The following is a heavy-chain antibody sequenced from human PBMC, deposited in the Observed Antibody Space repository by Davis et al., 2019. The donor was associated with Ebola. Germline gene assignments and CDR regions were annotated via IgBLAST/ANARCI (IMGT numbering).Heavy chain of an antibody. J-gene: IGHJ4*02. Sequence: HTGGSLRLSCAASGFTFSNYWMHWVRQAPGKGLVWVSRIIRDESGTTYADSVKGRFTISRDNAKNMLYLQMDSLRVEDTAVYYCARDGDSDVELDYWGQGTLVTVSS. D-gene: IGHD2-21*01. CDR1: GFTFSNYW. CDR2: IIRDESGT. CDR3: ARDGDSDVELDY. V-gene: IGHV3-74*01.